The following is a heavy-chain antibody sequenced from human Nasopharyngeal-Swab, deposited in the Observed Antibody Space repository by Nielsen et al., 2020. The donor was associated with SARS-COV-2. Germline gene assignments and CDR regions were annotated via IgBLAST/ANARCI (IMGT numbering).Heavy chain of an antibody. CDR3: ARDGQQQPGHWYYYMDV. CDR1: EFTFGSYW. V-gene: IGHV3-7*04. J-gene: IGHJ6*03. CDR2: IKHDGSEK. Sequence: LSLTCAASEFTFGSYWMSWVRQAPGKGLEWVAHIKHDGSEKYYVGSVMGRFTISRDDAKNSLYLQMNSLRAEDTAVYYCARDGQQQPGHWYYYMDVWGKGTTVTVSS. D-gene: IGHD6-13*01.